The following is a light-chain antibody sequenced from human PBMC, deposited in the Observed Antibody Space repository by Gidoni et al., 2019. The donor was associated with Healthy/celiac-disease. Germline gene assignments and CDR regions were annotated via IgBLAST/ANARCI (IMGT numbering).Light chain of an antibody. CDR2: EVS. Sequence: SALTQPASVSWSPGQSITISCTGTRRDGGGYNYVSWYQQHPGKAPKLMISEVSNRPAGVSNRVAGSKSGNTAARTISGRQAEDEADYYGSSYTSSSTVVFGGGTKLTVL. CDR1: RRDGGGYNY. V-gene: IGLV2-14*01. J-gene: IGLJ2*01. CDR3: SSYTSSSTVV.